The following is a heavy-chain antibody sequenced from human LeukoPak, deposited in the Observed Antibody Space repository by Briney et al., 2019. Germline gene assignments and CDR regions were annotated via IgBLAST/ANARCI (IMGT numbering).Heavy chain of an antibody. D-gene: IGHD2-15*01. J-gene: IGHJ4*02. Sequence: PGGSLRLSCAASGFTFSSYWMSWVRQAPGKGLEWVANTKPDGSAEYYADSVRGRFTASRDNANTLLYLQMNRLRAADTAVYYCARDGGLHTEFYYWGQGTLLTVSS. V-gene: IGHV3-7*01. CDR3: ARDGGLHTEFYY. CDR1: GFTFSSYW. CDR2: TKPDGSAE.